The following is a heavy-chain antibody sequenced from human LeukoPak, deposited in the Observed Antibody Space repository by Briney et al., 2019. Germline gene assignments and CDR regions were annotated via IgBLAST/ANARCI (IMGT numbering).Heavy chain of an antibody. Sequence: ASVKVSCKASGYTFTGYYMHWVRQAPGQGLEWMGWINPNSGGTNSAQKFQGRVTMTRDTSIGTAYMELDRLRSDDTAVYYCATLLRGYSYGWWDYWGQGTLVTASS. J-gene: IGHJ4*02. CDR1: GYTFTGYY. V-gene: IGHV1-2*02. CDR2: INPNSGGT. CDR3: ATLLRGYSYGWWDY. D-gene: IGHD5-18*01.